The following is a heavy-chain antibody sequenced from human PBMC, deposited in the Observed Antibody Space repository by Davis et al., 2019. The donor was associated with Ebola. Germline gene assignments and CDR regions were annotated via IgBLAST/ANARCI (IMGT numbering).Heavy chain of an antibody. V-gene: IGHV1-69*13. CDR3: ARDCAEYSSSSGDYYYYYYMDV. CDR2: IIPIFGTA. J-gene: IGHJ6*03. Sequence: SVKVSCKASGGTFSSYAISWVRQAPGQGLEWMGGIIPIFGTANYAQKFQGRVTITADESTSTAYMELSSLRSEDTAVYYCARDCAEYSSSSGDYYYYYYMDVWGKGTTVTVSS. D-gene: IGHD6-6*01. CDR1: GGTFSSYA.